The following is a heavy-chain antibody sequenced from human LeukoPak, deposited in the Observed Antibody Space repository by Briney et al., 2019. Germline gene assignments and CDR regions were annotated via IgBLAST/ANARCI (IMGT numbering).Heavy chain of an antibody. CDR1: GYSFTSYW. Sequence: GESLKISCKGSGYSFTSYWIGWVRQMPGKGLEWMGIIYPGDSDTRYSPFFQGQVTISADKSISTAYLQWSSLKASDTAMYYCARGPVPRYSGSYYDPPFDYWGQETLVTVP. V-gene: IGHV5-51*01. D-gene: IGHD1-26*01. CDR3: ARGPVPRYSGSYYDPPFDY. J-gene: IGHJ4*02. CDR2: IYPGDSDT.